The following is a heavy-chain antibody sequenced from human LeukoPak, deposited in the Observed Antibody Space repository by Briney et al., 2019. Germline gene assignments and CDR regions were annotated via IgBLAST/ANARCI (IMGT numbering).Heavy chain of an antibody. CDR3: ARDKVRFCSGGTCYSNPYFDY. CDR2: IKQDGSEK. CDR1: GFTFTSYW. D-gene: IGHD2-15*01. V-gene: IGHV3-7*01. J-gene: IGHJ4*02. Sequence: PGGSLRLSCAASGFTFTSYWMSWVRQAPGKGLEWVANIKQDGSEKYCVDSVKGRFTISRDNAKNSLYLQMNSLRAEDTAAYYCARDKVRFCSGGTCYSNPYFDYWGQGTLVTVSS.